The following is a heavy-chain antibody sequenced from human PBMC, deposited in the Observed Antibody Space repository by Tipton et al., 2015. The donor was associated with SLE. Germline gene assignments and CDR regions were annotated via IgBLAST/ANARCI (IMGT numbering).Heavy chain of an antibody. D-gene: IGHD3-9*01. CDR2: INHSGST. Sequence: TLSLTCAVYGGSFSGYYWSWIRQPPGKGLEWIGEINHSGSTNYNPSLKSRVTISVDTSKNQFSLKLSSVTAADTAVYYCAREQHYDILTGYTSGGAFDIWGRGTLVTVSS. CDR3: AREQHYDILTGYTSGGAFDI. J-gene: IGHJ4*02. CDR1: GGSFSGYY. V-gene: IGHV4-34*01.